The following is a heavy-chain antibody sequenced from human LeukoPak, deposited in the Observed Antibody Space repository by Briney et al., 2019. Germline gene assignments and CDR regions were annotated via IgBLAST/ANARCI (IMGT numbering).Heavy chain of an antibody. CDR1: GFTFSSYS. CDR3: ASPHKDCSSTSCYENY. J-gene: IGHJ4*02. V-gene: IGHV3-21*01. CDR2: ISSSSSYI. Sequence: RGSLRLSCAASGFTFSSYSMNWVRQAPGKGLEWVSSISSSSSYIYYADSVKGRFTISRDNAKNSLYLQMNSLRAEDTAVYYCASPHKDCSSTSCYENYWGQGTLVTVSS. D-gene: IGHD2-2*01.